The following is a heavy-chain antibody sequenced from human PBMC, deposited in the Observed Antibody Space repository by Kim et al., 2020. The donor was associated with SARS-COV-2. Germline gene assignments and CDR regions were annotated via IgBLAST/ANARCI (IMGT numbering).Heavy chain of an antibody. CDR1: GFTFSSYA. V-gene: IGHV3-30*04. Sequence: GGSLRLSCAASGFTFSSYAMHWVRQAPGKGLEWVAVISYDGSNKYYADSVKGRFTISRDNSKNTLYLQMNSLRAEDTAVYYCAREGAEQWLASAFDIWGQGTMVTVSS. D-gene: IGHD6-19*01. CDR2: ISYDGSNK. CDR3: AREGAEQWLASAFDI. J-gene: IGHJ3*02.